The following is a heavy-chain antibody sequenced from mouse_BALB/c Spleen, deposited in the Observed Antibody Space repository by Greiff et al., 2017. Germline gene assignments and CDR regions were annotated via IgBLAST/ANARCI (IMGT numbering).Heavy chain of an antibody. CDR3: ARGDYYGSSYGFAY. CDR2: IYPYNGGT. CDR1: GYTFTDYN. J-gene: IGHJ3*01. Sequence: EVQLQQSGPELVKPGASVKISCKASGYTFTDYNMHWVKQSHGKSLEWIGYIYPYNGGTGYNQKFKSKATLTVDNSSSTAYMELRSLTSEDSAVYYCARGDYYGSSYGFAYWGQGTLVTVSA. D-gene: IGHD1-1*01. V-gene: IGHV1S29*02.